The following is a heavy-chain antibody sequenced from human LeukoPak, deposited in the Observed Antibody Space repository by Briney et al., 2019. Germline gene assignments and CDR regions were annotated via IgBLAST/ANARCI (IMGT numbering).Heavy chain of an antibody. V-gene: IGHV1-18*01. J-gene: IGHJ3*02. CDR2: ISGSNGNT. CDR1: SYTFTRYG. Sequence: ASVKVSCTASSYTFTRYGISWVRQAPGQGLEWMGWISGSNGNTNYAQKFQGRVTMTRDTSTSTVYMELSSLRSEDTAVYYCARVKSYYYDTSDKDAFDIWGQGTMVTVSS. CDR3: ARVKSYYYDTSDKDAFDI. D-gene: IGHD3-22*01.